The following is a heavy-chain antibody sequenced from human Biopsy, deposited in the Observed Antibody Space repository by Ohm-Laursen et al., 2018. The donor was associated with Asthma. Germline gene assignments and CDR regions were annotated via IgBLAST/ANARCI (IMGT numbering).Heavy chain of an antibody. V-gene: IGHV3-30*18. CDR2: MSFYGSNK. D-gene: IGHD1-26*01. CDR3: PKDVFPGWEVRRGPDY. Sequence: SLRLSFSASGFTCSNYGMHWGRQAPRKGLGWVGVMSFYGSNKDFADPVKGRFTISRDHSKNTMYLEMNSLRAEDTAVYYCPKDVFPGWEVRRGPDYWGQGTLVTVSA. CDR1: GFTCSNYG. J-gene: IGHJ4*02.